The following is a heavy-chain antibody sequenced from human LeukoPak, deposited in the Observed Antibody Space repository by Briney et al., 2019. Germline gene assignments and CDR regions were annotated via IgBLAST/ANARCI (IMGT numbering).Heavy chain of an antibody. CDR1: GDSINSLDL. Sequence: PSGTLSLTCTVSGDSINSLDLWSWVRQHPGKGLEWIGYIYYSGSTYYNPSLKSRVTISVDTSKNQFSLKLSSVTAADTAVYYCARSPLDDSSGYYPLAFDIWGQGTMVTVSS. V-gene: IGHV4-31*03. J-gene: IGHJ3*02. D-gene: IGHD3-22*01. CDR3: ARSPLDDSSGYYPLAFDI. CDR2: IYYSGST.